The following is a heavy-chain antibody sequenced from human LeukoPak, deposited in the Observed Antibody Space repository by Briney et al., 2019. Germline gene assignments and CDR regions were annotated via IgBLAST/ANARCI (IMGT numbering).Heavy chain of an antibody. D-gene: IGHD6-25*01. CDR2: IYYRGTA. CDR1: GGSINTGDKF. CDR3: DRIQGNGYYGWDYFDF. V-gene: IGHV4-30-4*01. J-gene: IGHJ4*02. Sequence: SQRLSLICTVSGGSINTGDKFWSWIRQPPGKVVEMIGFIYYRGTAYYDASLKGQVSISIDTSQNQLSLTLSSVTAADTAVYYCDRIQGNGYYGWDYFDFGGQGTLVTVSS.